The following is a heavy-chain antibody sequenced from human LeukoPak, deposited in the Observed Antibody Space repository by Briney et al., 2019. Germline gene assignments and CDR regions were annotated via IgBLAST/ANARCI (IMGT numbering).Heavy chain of an antibody. D-gene: IGHD1-26*01. CDR1: GYTFTSYD. CDR3: ARGVGATRFDP. J-gene: IGHJ5*02. CDR2: MNPNSGNT. Sequence: GASVKVSCKASGYTFTSYDINWGRQATGPGLEWMGWMNPNSGNTGYAQKFQGRVTIPRNPSISTAYMELSSLRSEDTAVYYCARGVGATRFDPWGQGTLVTVSS. V-gene: IGHV1-8*03.